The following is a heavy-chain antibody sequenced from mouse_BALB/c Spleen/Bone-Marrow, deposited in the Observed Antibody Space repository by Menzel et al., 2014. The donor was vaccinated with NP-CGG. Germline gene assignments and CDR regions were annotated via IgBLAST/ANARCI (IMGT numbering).Heavy chain of an antibody. D-gene: IGHD2-2*01. V-gene: IGHV5-17*02. Sequence: EVKLVESGGGLVQPGGSRKLSCAASGFTFSSFGMHWVRQAPEKGLEWVAYISSGSSTIYYADTVKGRFTISRDNPKNTMFLQMTSLRSEDTGMYYCARYGYYDAMDYWGQGTSVTVSS. CDR1: GFTFSSFG. J-gene: IGHJ4*01. CDR3: ARYGYYDAMDY. CDR2: ISSGSSTI.